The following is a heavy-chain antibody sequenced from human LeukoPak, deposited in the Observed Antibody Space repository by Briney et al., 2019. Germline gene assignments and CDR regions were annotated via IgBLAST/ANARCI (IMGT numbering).Heavy chain of an antibody. CDR2: IYTSGST. Sequence: PSETLSLTCTVSGGSISSGSYYWSWIRQPAGKGLEWIGRIYTSGSTNYNPSLKSRVTISVDTSKNQFSLKLSSVTAADTAVYYCARAVRGYSGQRYYYYYMDVWGKGTTVTISS. V-gene: IGHV4-61*02. CDR1: GGSISSGSYY. J-gene: IGHJ6*03. CDR3: ARAVRGYSGQRYYYYYMDV. D-gene: IGHD5-12*01.